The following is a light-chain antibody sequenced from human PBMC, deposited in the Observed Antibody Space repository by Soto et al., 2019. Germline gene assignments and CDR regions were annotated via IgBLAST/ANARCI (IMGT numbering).Light chain of an antibody. V-gene: IGLV3-21*04. Sequence: SYELTQPPSVSVAQGKTARITCGGNNIGSKSVHWYQQKPGQAPVLVIYYDSDRPSGIPERFSGSNSGNTATLTISRVEAGDEADYYCQVWDSSSDHPFGGGTKLTVL. CDR3: QVWDSSSDHP. CDR1: NIGSKS. J-gene: IGLJ2*01. CDR2: YDS.